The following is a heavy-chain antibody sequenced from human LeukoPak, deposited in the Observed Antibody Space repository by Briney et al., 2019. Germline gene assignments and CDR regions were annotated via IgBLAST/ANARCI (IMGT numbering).Heavy chain of an antibody. Sequence: ASVTVSCKTSGYTFGKYAIHWVRQAPGQRFEWMGWIDGGNGDTRFSQKFQDRVSFTRDTFATTVYMEVTSLRSEDTAVYYCARDQSRDIRVDFDYWGQGTLITVSS. CDR3: ARDQSRDIRVDFDY. CDR2: IDGGNGDT. D-gene: IGHD2-15*01. CDR1: GYTFGKYA. V-gene: IGHV1-3*01. J-gene: IGHJ4*02.